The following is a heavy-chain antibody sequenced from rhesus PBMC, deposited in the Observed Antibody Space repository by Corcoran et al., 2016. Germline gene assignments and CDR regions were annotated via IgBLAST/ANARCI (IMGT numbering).Heavy chain of an antibody. CDR2: INSGGGST. D-gene: IGHD1-14*01. CDR3: ARGGLERRFDY. J-gene: IGHJ4*01. CDR1: GSSISSGYC. Sequence: QVQLQESGPGLVKPSETLSLTCGVSGSSISSGYCSLWIRQPPVKGLGGNSAINSGGGSTYYADSLKGRFTITRDKSKNMLYLQMNNLKLEDTAGYYCARGGLERRFDYWGQGVLVTVSS. V-gene: IGHV4-127*01.